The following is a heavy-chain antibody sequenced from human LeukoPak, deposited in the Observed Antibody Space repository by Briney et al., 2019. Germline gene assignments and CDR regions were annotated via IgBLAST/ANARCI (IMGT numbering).Heavy chain of an antibody. Sequence: PSETLSLTCAVYGGSFSGYYWSWIRQPPGKGLEWIGEINHSGSTNYNPSLKSRVTISVDTSKNQFSLKLSSVTAADTAVYYCARGRGSSWYLFFDYWGQGTLVTVSS. CDR3: ARGRGSSWYLFFDY. D-gene: IGHD6-13*01. CDR1: GGSFSGYY. V-gene: IGHV4-34*01. CDR2: INHSGST. J-gene: IGHJ4*02.